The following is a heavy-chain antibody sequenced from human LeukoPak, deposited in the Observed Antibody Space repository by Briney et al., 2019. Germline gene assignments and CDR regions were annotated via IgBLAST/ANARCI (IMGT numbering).Heavy chain of an antibody. D-gene: IGHD3-22*01. CDR3: ARGTPVYYYDSTGHHYYFDY. CDR2: MNPNSGNT. J-gene: IGHJ4*02. Sequence: GASVKVSCKASGYTFTSYDINWVRQATGQGLEWMGRMNPNSGNTGYAQKFQGRVTITRNTSISTAYTELSSLRSEDTAVYYCARGTPVYYYDSTGHHYYFDYWGQGTLVTVSS. CDR1: GYTFTSYD. V-gene: IGHV1-8*03.